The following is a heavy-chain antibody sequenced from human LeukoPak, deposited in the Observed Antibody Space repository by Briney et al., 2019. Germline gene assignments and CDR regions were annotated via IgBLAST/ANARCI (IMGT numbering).Heavy chain of an antibody. V-gene: IGHV3-53*01. D-gene: IGHD3-22*01. CDR2: IYSGGST. Sequence: GGSLRLSCAASGFTVSSNYMSWVRQAPGKGLEWVSDIYSGGSTYYADSVKGRFTISRDNSKNTLYLQMNSLRAEDTAVYYCARDDPYAMITLDWGQGTLVTVSS. J-gene: IGHJ4*02. CDR1: GFTVSSNY. CDR3: ARDDPYAMITLD.